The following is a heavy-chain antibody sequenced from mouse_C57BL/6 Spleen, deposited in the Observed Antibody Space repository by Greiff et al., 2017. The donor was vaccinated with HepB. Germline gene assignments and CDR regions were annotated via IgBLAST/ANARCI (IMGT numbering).Heavy chain of an antibody. CDR3: ARPEGYWYLDV. J-gene: IGHJ1*03. CDR1: GYTFTSYW. V-gene: IGHV1-61*01. CDR2: IYPSDSET. Sequence: QVQLQQPGAELVRPGSSVKLSCKASGYTFTSYWMDWVKQRPGQGLEWIGNIYPSDSETHYNQKFKDKATLTVDKSSSTAYMQLSSLTSEDSAVYCCARPEGYWYLDVWGTGTTFTVSA.